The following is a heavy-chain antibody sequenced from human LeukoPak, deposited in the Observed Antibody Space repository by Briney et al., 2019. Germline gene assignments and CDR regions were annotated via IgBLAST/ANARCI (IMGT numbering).Heavy chain of an antibody. CDR2: ISSNGGST. V-gene: IGHV3-64*01. Sequence: SRKASGGTFSSYAMHWVRQAPGKGLEYVSAISSNGGSTYYANSVKGRFTISRDNSKNTLYLQMGSLRAEDMAVYYCARVSVAGITLYYYMDVWGKGTTVTVSS. J-gene: IGHJ6*03. CDR3: ARVSVAGITLYYYMDV. D-gene: IGHD6-19*01. CDR1: GGTFSSYA.